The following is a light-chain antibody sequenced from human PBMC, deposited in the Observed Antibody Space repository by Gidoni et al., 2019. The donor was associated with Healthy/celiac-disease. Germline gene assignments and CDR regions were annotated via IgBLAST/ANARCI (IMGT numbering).Light chain of an antibody. Sequence: IHMPPSPPSLSASVGDRVTITCRASQSISSYLNWYQQKPGKAPKLLIYAASSLQSGVPSRFSGSGSGTDFTLTISSLQPEDFATYYCQQSDSTPPTFGQGTKVEIK. J-gene: IGKJ1*01. V-gene: IGKV1-39*01. CDR1: QSISSY. CDR2: AAS. CDR3: QQSDSTPPT.